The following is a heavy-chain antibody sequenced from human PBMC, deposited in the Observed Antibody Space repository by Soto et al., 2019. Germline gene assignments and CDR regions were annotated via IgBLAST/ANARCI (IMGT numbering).Heavy chain of an antibody. V-gene: IGHV4-30-2*01. J-gene: IGHJ4*02. CDR1: GGSISSGGYS. Sequence: PSETLSLTCAVSGGSISSGGYSWSWIRQPPGKGLEWIGYIYHSGSTYYNPSLKSRVTISVDRSKNQFSLKLSSVTAADTAVYYCASELVGYCISTSCYHTLDYWGQGTLVTVSS. CDR3: ASELVGYCISTSCYHTLDY. D-gene: IGHD2-2*01. CDR2: IYHSGST.